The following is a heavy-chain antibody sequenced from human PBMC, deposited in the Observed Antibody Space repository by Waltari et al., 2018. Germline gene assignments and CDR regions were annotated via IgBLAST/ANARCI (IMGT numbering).Heavy chain of an antibody. CDR1: GGSFSGYY. CDR3: ARHRAPGIAVAHDY. Sequence: QVQLQQWGAGLLKPSETLSLTCAVYGGSFSGYYWSWIRQPPGKGLEWIGEINHSGSTNNNTSLKSRVTISVDTSKNQFSLKLSSVTAADTAVYYCARHRAPGIAVAHDYWGQGTLVTVSS. V-gene: IGHV4-34*01. CDR2: INHSGST. D-gene: IGHD6-19*01. J-gene: IGHJ4*02.